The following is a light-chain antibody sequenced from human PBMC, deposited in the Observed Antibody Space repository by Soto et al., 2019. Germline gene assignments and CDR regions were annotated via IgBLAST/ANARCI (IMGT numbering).Light chain of an antibody. J-gene: IGLJ3*02. V-gene: IGLV2-18*02. CDR3: SSYSSTNTPVL. CDR2: EVT. CDR1: SSDFGDYHY. Sequence: QSALTQPPSASGSPGQSVTISCTGSSSDFGDYHYVSWYQRHPGRAPKLLIFEVTNRPSGISGRFSGSKSGSTASLTISGLQTEDEADYYCSSYSSTNTPVLFGGGTKLTVL.